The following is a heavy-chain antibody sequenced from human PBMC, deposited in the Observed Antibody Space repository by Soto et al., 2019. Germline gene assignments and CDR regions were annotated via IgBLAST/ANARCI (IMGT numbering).Heavy chain of an antibody. Sequence: SETLSLTCTVSGGSISRSTYYWGWIRQPPGKGLEWIGSIYYSGSTYYRPSLKSRVTISVDTSKNQFSLKLSSVTAADTAVYYCARQVPAAIRLGWFDPWGQGTLATVSS. V-gene: IGHV4-39*01. CDR2: IYYSGST. CDR3: ARQVPAAIRLGWFDP. CDR1: GGSISRSTYY. D-gene: IGHD2-2*02. J-gene: IGHJ5*02.